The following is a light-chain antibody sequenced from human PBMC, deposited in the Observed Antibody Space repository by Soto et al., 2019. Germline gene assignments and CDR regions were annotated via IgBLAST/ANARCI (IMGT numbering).Light chain of an antibody. V-gene: IGLV2-14*01. Sequence: QSALTQPASVSGSPGQSIIISCTGTSSDVGGYNYVSWYQQHPGKAPKLMIYEVSNRPSGVSNRFSGSKSGNTASLTISGLQAEDEADYFCNSYATGSTYVFGTGTKLPS. CDR1: SSDVGGYNY. CDR3: NSYATGSTYV. J-gene: IGLJ1*01. CDR2: EVS.